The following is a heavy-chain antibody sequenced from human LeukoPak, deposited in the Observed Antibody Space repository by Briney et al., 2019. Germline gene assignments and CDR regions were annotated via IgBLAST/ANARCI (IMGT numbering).Heavy chain of an antibody. Sequence: GGSLRLSCAASGFTFSSYAMSWVRQAPGKGLEWVSGISNSGGGTYCADSVKGRFTISRDNSESTLYLQMNSLRADDAAVYYCAKGAGAEAFHIWGQGTMVTVSS. V-gene: IGHV3-23*01. J-gene: IGHJ3*02. CDR2: ISNSGGGT. CDR1: GFTFSSYA. D-gene: IGHD1-26*01. CDR3: AKGAGAEAFHI.